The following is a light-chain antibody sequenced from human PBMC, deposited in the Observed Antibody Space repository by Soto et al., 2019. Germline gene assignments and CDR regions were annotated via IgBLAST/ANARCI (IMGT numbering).Light chain of an antibody. V-gene: IGKV3-20*01. J-gene: IGKJ5*01. CDR1: QTVSSY. CDR2: GAS. Sequence: ENVLTQSPGTLSLSPGERATLSCRASQTVSSYLTWYQQRPGQAPRLLIYGASRRATGIPDRFSGSESGTDFTLTISRLEPEDFALYYCQQYSTSPITFGQGTRLEIK. CDR3: QQYSTSPIT.